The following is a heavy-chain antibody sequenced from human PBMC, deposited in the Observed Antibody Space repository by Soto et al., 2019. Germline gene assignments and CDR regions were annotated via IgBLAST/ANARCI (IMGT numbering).Heavy chain of an antibody. J-gene: IGHJ3*02. Sequence: ASEKVSCKVSGYTLTELSMHWVRQAPGKGLEWMGGFDPEDGETIYAQKFQGRVTMTEDTSTDTAYMELSSLRSEDTAVYYCAGVDYYGSGSYPPNAFEIWGQGTMVTVSS. D-gene: IGHD3-10*01. V-gene: IGHV1-24*01. CDR3: AGVDYYGSGSYPPNAFEI. CDR1: GYTLTELS. CDR2: FDPEDGET.